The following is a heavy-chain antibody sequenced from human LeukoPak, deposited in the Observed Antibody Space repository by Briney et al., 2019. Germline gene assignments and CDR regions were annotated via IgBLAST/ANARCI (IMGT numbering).Heavy chain of an antibody. D-gene: IGHD3-10*01. CDR1: GGSISGYY. J-gene: IGHJ6*03. CDR3: ARMLQGFGELFPYYYYYYMDV. Sequence: PSETLSLTCTVSGGSISGYYWGWIRQPPGKGLEYIGFIFYSGTTNYNPSLKSRVTISVDTSKNQFSLKLSSVTAADTAVYYCARMLQGFGELFPYYYYYYMDVWGKGTTVTISS. CDR2: IFYSGTT. V-gene: IGHV4-59*12.